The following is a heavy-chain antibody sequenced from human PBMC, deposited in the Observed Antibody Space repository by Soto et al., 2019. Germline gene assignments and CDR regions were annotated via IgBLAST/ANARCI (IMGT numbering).Heavy chain of an antibody. J-gene: IGHJ6*02. D-gene: IGHD6-13*01. CDR2: IDPSDSYT. CDR1: GYSFTSYW. Sequence: PGESLKISCKGSGYSFTSYWISWVRQIPGKGLEWMGRIDPSDSYTNYSPSFQGHVTISADKSISTAYLQWSSLKASDTAMYYCASGGGTAAGTGYYYYGMDVWGQGTTVTVSS. V-gene: IGHV5-10-1*01. CDR3: ASGGGTAAGTGYYYYGMDV.